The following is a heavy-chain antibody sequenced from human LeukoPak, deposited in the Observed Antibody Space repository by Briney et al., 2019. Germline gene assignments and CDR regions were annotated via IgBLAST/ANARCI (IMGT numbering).Heavy chain of an antibody. D-gene: IGHD5-12*01. CDR1: GGSISSSSYY. CDR2: IYYSGST. J-gene: IGHJ4*02. Sequence: PSETQSLTCTVSGGSISSSSYYWGWIRQPPGKGLEWIGSIYYSGSTYYNPSLKSRVTISVDTSKNQFSLKLSSVTAADTAVYYCARLGDIRNFDYWGQGTLVTVSS. V-gene: IGHV4-39*01. CDR3: ARLGDIRNFDY.